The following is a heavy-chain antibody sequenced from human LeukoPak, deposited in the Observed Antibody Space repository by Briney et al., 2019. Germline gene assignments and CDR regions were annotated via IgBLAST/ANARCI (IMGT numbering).Heavy chain of an antibody. V-gene: IGHV3-48*01. D-gene: IGHD2-15*01. CDR3: VRVKGSYFDY. J-gene: IGHJ4*02. Sequence: PGGSLRLSCAASGFPLSSYSINWVRQAPGKGLEWVSYISSSGSAIYYVDSVKGRFTVSRDNAKNFLFLQMNSPRAEDTAVYYCVRVKGSYFDYWGQGALVTVSS. CDR2: ISSSGSAI. CDR1: GFPLSSYS.